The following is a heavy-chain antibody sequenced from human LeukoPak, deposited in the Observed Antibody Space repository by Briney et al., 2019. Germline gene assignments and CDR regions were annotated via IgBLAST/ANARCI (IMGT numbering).Heavy chain of an antibody. D-gene: IGHD4-17*01. J-gene: IGHJ4*02. CDR3: ARERYGDYAFDY. V-gene: IGHV3-21*01. Sequence: KTGGSLRLSCAASGFTFSSNGMHWVRQAPGEGLEWVSSIRSSSDYIYYADSVKGRFTIPRDNAKNSLHLQMNSLRAEDTAVYYCARERYGDYAFDYWGQGTLVTVSS. CDR2: IRSSSDYI. CDR1: GFTFSSNG.